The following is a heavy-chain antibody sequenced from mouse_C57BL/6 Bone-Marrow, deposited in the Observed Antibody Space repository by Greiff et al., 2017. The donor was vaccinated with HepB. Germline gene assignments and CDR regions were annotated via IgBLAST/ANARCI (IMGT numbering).Heavy chain of an antibody. CDR2: IDPENGDT. D-gene: IGHD2-13*01. Sequence: EVMLVESGAELARPGASVKLSCTASGFNIKDDYMHWVKQRPEQGLEWIGWIDPENGDTEYASKFQGKATITADTSSNTAYLQLSSLTSEDTAVYYCSGDWDYAMDDWGQGTSVTVSS. CDR1: GFNIKDDY. V-gene: IGHV14-4*01. CDR3: SGDWDYAMDD. J-gene: IGHJ4*01.